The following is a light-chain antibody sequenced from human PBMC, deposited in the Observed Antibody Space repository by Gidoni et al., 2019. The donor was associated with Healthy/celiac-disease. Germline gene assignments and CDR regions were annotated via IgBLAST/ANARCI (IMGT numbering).Light chain of an antibody. CDR3: QQYNSYPCT. V-gene: IGKV1-5*03. CDR2: KAS. CDR1: QSISSW. Sequence: DIQMTQPPSTLSASVGDRVTITCRARQSISSWFAWYQQKPGKAPKLLIYKASSLESGVPSRFSGSGSGTEFTLTISSLQPDDFATYYCQQYNSYPCTFGQGTKLEIK. J-gene: IGKJ2*02.